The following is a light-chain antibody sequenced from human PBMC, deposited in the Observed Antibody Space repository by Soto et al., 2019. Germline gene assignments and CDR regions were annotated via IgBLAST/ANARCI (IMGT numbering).Light chain of an antibody. CDR3: ATWDGSLNHIL. Sequence: QCVLTQPPSASGTPGQGGAISCSGSSSNMGSNTVNWYQHLPGTAPKLLIYNDNQRPSGVPDRFFGSKSGTSASLAITGLQSEDEADYYCATWDGSLNHILFGGGTKLTVL. V-gene: IGLV1-44*01. J-gene: IGLJ2*01. CDR1: SSNMGSNT. CDR2: NDN.